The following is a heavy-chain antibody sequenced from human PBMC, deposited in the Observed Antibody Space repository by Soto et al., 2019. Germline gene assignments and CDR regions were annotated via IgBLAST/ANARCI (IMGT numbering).Heavy chain of an antibody. V-gene: IGHV1-69*02. CDR1: GGTFSSYT. Sequence: QVQLVQSGAEVKKPGSSVKVSCKASGGTFSSYTISWVRQAPGQGLEGMGRIIPILGIANYAQKFQGRVTITADKSTSTAYMELSSLRSEDTAVYYCARSASGISVAGGFDYWGQGTLVTVSS. CDR3: ARSASGISVAGGFDY. J-gene: IGHJ4*01. CDR2: IIPILGIA. D-gene: IGHD6-19*01.